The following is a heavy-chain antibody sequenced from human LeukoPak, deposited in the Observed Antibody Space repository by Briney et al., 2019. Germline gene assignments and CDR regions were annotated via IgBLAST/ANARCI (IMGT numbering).Heavy chain of an antibody. D-gene: IGHD3-10*01. Sequence: PSETLSLTCTVSGGSISSYYWSWIRQPPGKGLEWIGYIYYSGSTYYNPSLKSRVTISVDTSKNQFSLKLSSVTAADTAVYYCASYVLLWFGELFDYWGQGTLVTVSS. CDR3: ASYVLLWFGELFDY. CDR2: IYYSGST. V-gene: IGHV4-59*08. J-gene: IGHJ4*02. CDR1: GGSISSYY.